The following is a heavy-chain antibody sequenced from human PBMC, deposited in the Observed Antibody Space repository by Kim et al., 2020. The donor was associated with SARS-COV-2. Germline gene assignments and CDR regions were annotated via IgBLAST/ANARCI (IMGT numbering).Heavy chain of an antibody. D-gene: IGHD6-19*01. J-gene: IGHJ4*02. CDR3: ARSSASIQWLVDY. V-gene: IGHV4-4*07. CDR1: GGSITSDY. CDR2: VYASGST. Sequence: SETLSLTCTVSGGSITSDYWSWIRHPAGKGLEWIGRVYASGSTNYNPSLKSRVTMSVDTSKNQFSLKLTSVTAADTAVYYCARSSASIQWLVDYWGQGTLVTVSS.